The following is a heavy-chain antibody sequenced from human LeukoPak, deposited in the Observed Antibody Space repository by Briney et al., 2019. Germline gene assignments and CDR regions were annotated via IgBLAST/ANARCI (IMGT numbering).Heavy chain of an antibody. CDR2: ISGSGGST. CDR1: GFTFSSYA. D-gene: IGHD3-3*01. Sequence: GGSLRLSCAASGFTFSSYAMSWVRQAPGKGLEWGSAISGSGGSTYYADSVKGRFPISRDNSNNTLYLQMNSLRAEDTAVYYCAKEYYDFWSGYYSGSYYFDYWGQGTLVTVSS. CDR3: AKEYYDFWSGYYSGSYYFDY. V-gene: IGHV3-23*01. J-gene: IGHJ4*02.